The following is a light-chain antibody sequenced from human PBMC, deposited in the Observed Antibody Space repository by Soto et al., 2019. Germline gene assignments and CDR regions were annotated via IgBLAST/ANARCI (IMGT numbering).Light chain of an antibody. J-gene: IGKJ4*01. CDR1: QSVLYSSNNKNY. V-gene: IGKV4-1*01. Sequence: DIVMTQSPDSLPVSLGDRATINCKSSQSVLYSSNNKNYLAWYQQKPGQPPKLLIYWASTRESGVPDRFSGSGSGTDFTLTISSLQAEDVAVYYCQQYYSSPLTFGGGTKVEI. CDR2: WAS. CDR3: QQYYSSPLT.